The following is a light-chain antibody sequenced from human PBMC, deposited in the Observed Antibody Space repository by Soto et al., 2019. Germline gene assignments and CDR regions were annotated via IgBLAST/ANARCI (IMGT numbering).Light chain of an antibody. J-gene: IGLJ2*01. CDR3: SSYAGSNNQGVV. V-gene: IGLV2-8*01. CDR1: SSDVGGYNY. Sequence: QSVLTQPPSASGSPGQSVTISCTGTSSDVGGYNYVSWYQQHPGKAPKLMIYEVSKRPSGVPDRFSGSKSGNTASLTVSGRQAEDEADYYCSSYAGSNNQGVVFGGGTKLTIL. CDR2: EVS.